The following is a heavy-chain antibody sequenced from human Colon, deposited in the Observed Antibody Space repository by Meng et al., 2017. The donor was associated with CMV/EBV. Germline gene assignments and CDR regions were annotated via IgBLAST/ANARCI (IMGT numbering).Heavy chain of an antibody. CDR2: IKRKSDGGTA. CDR3: TTAYGRGTGDY. J-gene: IGHJ4*02. Sequence: EVQLVECWGCSVKPGGFLRLSCVTSGFPFSNVWMSWVRQAPGKGLEWVGRIKRKSDGGTADFAAPVKGRFTISRDDSKTTLYLQMNSLRSEDTAVYYCTTAYGRGTGDYWGQGTLVTVSS. V-gene: IGHV3-15*01. CDR1: GFPFSNVW. D-gene: IGHD1-14*01.